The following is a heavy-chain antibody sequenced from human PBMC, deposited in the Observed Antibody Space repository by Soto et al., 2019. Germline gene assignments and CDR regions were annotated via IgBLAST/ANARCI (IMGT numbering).Heavy chain of an antibody. CDR2: IFYSGST. CDR1: GGSISSSSYY. Sequence: SETLSLTCTVSGGSISSSSYYWVWIRQPPGKGLEWIGSIFYSGSTYYNPSLKSRVTISVDTSKNQFSLKLSSVTAADTAMYYCVCIFSGAYSYGFYSYGLDVWGQGTAVT. V-gene: IGHV4-39*01. J-gene: IGHJ6*02. CDR3: VCIFSGAYSYGFYSYGLDV. D-gene: IGHD5-18*01.